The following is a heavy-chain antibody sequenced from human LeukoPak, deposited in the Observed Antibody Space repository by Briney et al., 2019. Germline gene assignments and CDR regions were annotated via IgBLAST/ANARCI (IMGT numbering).Heavy chain of an antibody. Sequence: GGSLRLSCAASGFTFSDYYMSWIRQAPGKGLEWVSYITNSGSTIYYADSVKGRFTISRDNAKNSLYLQMNSLRAEDAAVYYCVRVGKERGYTYGYDLAYWGQGTLVTVSS. D-gene: IGHD5-18*01. V-gene: IGHV3-11*01. J-gene: IGHJ4*02. CDR3: VRVGKERGYTYGYDLAY. CDR1: GFTFSDYY. CDR2: ITNSGSTI.